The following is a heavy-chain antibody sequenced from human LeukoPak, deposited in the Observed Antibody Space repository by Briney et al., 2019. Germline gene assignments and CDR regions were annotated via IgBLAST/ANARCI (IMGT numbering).Heavy chain of an antibody. CDR2: ISSSSSYI. CDR1: GFTFSSYS. CDR3: AKDTGAIQLWVLYYMDV. D-gene: IGHD5-18*01. J-gene: IGHJ6*03. Sequence: PGGSLRLSCAASGFTFSSYSMNWVRQAPGKGLEWVSSISSSSSYIYYADSVKGRFTISRDNSKNTLYLQMNSLRAEDTAVYYCAKDTGAIQLWVLYYMDVWGKGTTVTVSS. V-gene: IGHV3-21*01.